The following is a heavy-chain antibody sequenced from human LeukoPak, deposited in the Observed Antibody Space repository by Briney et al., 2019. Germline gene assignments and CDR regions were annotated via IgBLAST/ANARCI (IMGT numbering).Heavy chain of an antibody. D-gene: IGHD5-18*01. J-gene: IGHJ4*02. V-gene: IGHV4-59*01. CDR3: ARGYSYGYDFDY. CDR1: GGSISSYY. CDR2: IYYSGST. Sequence: SETLSLTCTVSGGSISSYYWSWVRQPPGKGLEWIGYIYYSGSTNYNPSLKSRVTISVDTSKNQFSLKLSSVTAADTAVYYCARGYSYGYDFDYWGQGTLVTVSS.